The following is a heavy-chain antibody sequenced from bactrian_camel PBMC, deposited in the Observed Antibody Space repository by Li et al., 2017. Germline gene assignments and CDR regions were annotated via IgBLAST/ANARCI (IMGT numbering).Heavy chain of an antibody. CDR1: GFAFPDHT. V-gene: IGHV3-1*01. D-gene: IGHD2*01. CDR3: AKGRSRRSFYSGSYYPE. Sequence: VQLVESGGGLVQAGGSLRLSCSVSGFAFPDHTMAWVRRAPGKGLEWVSAIHWDGSITTYADSVKGRAIISRDNAKNTLYLQLDSTTTEDTAMYFCAKGRSRRSFYSGSYYPERGLGTQVTVS. J-gene: IGHJ4*01. CDR2: IHWDGSIT.